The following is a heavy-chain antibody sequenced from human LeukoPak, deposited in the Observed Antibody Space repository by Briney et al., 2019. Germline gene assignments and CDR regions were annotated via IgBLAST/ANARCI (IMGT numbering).Heavy chain of an antibody. V-gene: IGHV3-7*01. CDR2: IRQDGSEK. CDR3: ARDLAGPPQEAFDI. J-gene: IGHJ3*02. CDR1: GFTFSSYW. Sequence: GGSLRLSCAAPGFTFSSYWMSWVRQAPGKGLEWVANIRQDGSEKYYVDSVRGRFTISRDNAENSLFLQMNSLRAEDTAVYYCARDLAGPPQEAFDIWGQGTMVTVSS.